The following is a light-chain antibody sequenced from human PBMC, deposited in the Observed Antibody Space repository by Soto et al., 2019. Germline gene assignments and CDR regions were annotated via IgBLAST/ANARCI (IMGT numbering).Light chain of an antibody. CDR3: QQRSNWPPLT. V-gene: IGKV3-11*01. CDR1: QSIRKS. CDR2: DAS. J-gene: IGKJ4*01. Sequence: EVVLTQSPATLSLSPGERATLSCRASQSIRKSLAWYQQKPGQAPRLLIYDASNRATGIPARFSGSGSGTDFTLTISSLEPEDFAVYYCQQRSNWPPLTFGGGTKVDIK.